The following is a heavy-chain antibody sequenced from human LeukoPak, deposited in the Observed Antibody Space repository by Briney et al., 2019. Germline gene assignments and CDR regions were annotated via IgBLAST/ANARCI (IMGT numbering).Heavy chain of an antibody. CDR3: ARLPAYYDSSGYYYVGAFDI. V-gene: IGHV4-39*01. CDR2: IYYSGST. J-gene: IGHJ3*02. D-gene: IGHD3-22*01. CDR1: GGSISSSSYY. Sequence: PSETLSLTCTVSGGSISSSSYYWGWIRQPPGKGLEWIGSIYYSGSTYYNPSLKSRVTISVDTSKNQFSLKLSSVTAADTAVYYCARLPAYYDSSGYYYVGAFDIWGQGTMVTVSS.